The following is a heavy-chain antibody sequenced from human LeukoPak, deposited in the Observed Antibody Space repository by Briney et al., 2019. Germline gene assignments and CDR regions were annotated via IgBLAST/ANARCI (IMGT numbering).Heavy chain of an antibody. J-gene: IGHJ4*02. CDR3: AKKGASGMNRQADN. CDR1: GFTFSSYG. Sequence: GGSLRLSCAASGFTFSSYGLHWVRQAPGKGLECVAVTSSDGKIKYYADSVEGRFTISRDNSKNTLYLQMDSLRAEDTALYYCAKKGASGMNRQADNWGQGTLVTVSS. D-gene: IGHD3-10*01. V-gene: IGHV3-30*18. CDR2: TSSDGKIK.